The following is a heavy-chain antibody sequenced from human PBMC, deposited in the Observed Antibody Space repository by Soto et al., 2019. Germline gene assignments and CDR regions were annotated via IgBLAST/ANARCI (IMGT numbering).Heavy chain of an antibody. J-gene: IGHJ6*02. CDR1: GGTFSSYA. Sequence: QVQLVQSGAEVKKPGSSVKVSCKASGGTFSSYAISWVRQAPGQGLEWMGGIIPIFGTANYEQKFQGRVTITADESTNTAYMELRRLKSEDTAVYYCAREGAVNIRYYFGMDVWGQGTTVTVSS. D-gene: IGHD6-19*01. V-gene: IGHV1-69*01. CDR2: IIPIFGTA. CDR3: AREGAVNIRYYFGMDV.